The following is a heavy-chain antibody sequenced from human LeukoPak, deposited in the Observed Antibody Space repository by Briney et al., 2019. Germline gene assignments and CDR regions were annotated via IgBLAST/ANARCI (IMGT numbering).Heavy chain of an antibody. CDR2: VYYSGTT. J-gene: IGHJ4*02. Sequence: PSATLSLTCNVSGGSFSSYYWSWLRQPPGKGLEWIGYVYYSGTTNYNPSLKSRVTISVDTSKNQFSLKLSSVTAADTAVYYCARQGYGSGYYYFDYWGQGTLVTVSS. CDR1: GGSFSSYY. V-gene: IGHV4-59*01. CDR3: ARQGYGSGYYYFDY. D-gene: IGHD6-19*01.